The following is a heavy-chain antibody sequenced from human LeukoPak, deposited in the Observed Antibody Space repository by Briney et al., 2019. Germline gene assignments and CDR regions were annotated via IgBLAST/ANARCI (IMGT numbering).Heavy chain of an antibody. CDR3: AKRGDNSWSVLDS. CDR2: IYGSGGIT. V-gene: IGHV3-23*01. J-gene: IGHJ4*02. D-gene: IGHD6-13*01. CDR1: GFSFNNYA. Sequence: GGSLRLSCAASGFSFNNYAMSWVRQAPGKGLQWVSVIYGSGGITYYTDSVKGRFTISRDNSKNTLYLQMNSLRAEDTALYYCAKRGDNSWSVLDSWGQGTLVTVSS.